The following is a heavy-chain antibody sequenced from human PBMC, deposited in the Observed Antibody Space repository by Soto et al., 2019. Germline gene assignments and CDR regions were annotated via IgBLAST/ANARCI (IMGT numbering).Heavy chain of an antibody. CDR3: AKGKGTGVTRVGAFDI. CDR1: GFTFSKYA. J-gene: IGHJ3*02. V-gene: IGHV3-23*01. Sequence: EVQLLESGGGLVQPGGSLRLSCAASGFTFSKYAMSWVRQAPGKGLDWVSGISDSGVTTYSADSVKGRFTISRDNSKKTLYLQMNILRAEDTAVYYCAKGKGTGVTRVGAFDIWGQGTMVTVSS. D-gene: IGHD2-8*02. CDR2: ISDSGVTT.